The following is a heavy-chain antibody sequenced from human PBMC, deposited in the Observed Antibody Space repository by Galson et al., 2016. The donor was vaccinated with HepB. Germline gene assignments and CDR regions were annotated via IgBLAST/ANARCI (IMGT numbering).Heavy chain of an antibody. CDR1: GPFSDYF. V-gene: IGHV3-11*01. Sequence: LRLSCAASGPFSDYFMSWIRQAPGKGLEWISYISSGGHTMYYADSVEGRFTISRDDAKNSLYLQMTSLRAEDTAVYYCARSVEGAGTFGFWGQGTLVTVSS. CDR2: ISSGGHTM. CDR3: ARSVEGAGTFGF. J-gene: IGHJ4*02. D-gene: IGHD1-1*01.